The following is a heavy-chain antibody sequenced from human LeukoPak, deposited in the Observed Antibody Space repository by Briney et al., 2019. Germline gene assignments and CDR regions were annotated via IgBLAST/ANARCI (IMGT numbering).Heavy chain of an antibody. CDR1: GYTFTNSY. J-gene: IGHJ4*02. V-gene: IGHV1-46*01. CDR2: ISPTGDSI. Sequence: ASVKVSCTASGYTFTNSYIHWVRQAPGQGLEWMGKISPTGDSISYARRFQGRITLTTDTSTITLYMELSNLRSEDTSVYYCARGSVTTDASFDYWGQGTLVTVSS. CDR3: ARGSVTTDASFDY. D-gene: IGHD4-17*01.